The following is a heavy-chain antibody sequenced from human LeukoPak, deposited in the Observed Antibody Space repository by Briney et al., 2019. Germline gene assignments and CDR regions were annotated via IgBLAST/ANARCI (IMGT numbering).Heavy chain of an antibody. J-gene: IGHJ4*02. Sequence: ASVKVSCKASGYSFTSYGISWVRQAPGQGLEWMGWISAYNGNTNYAQKLQGRVTMTTDTSTSTAYMELRSLRSDDTAVYYCARAIAVAGPNMNWGQGTLVTVSS. CDR2: ISAYNGNT. CDR1: GYSFTSYG. CDR3: ARAIAVAGPNMN. D-gene: IGHD6-19*01. V-gene: IGHV1-18*01.